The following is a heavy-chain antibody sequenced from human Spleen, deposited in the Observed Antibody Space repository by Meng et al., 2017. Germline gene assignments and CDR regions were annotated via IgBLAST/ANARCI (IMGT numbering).Heavy chain of an antibody. Sequence: QVQLVQSGAEVKNPGASVKASCKASGYTFTMYSMHWVRQAPGQRLEWMGWINGGNGNTKYSQKFQDRITITRDTSASTASMELSSLRSEDTAVYYCARDRVGYQLVWFDPWGQGTLVTVSS. V-gene: IGHV1-3*01. CDR1: GYTFTMYS. D-gene: IGHD2-2*01. J-gene: IGHJ5*02. CDR3: ARDRVGYQLVWFDP. CDR2: INGGNGNT.